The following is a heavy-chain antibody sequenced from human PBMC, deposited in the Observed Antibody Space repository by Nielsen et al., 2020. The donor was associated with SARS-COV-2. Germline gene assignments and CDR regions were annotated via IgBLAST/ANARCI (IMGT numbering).Heavy chain of an antibody. D-gene: IGHD3-3*01. J-gene: IGHJ6*02. CDR2: ISSSGSTI. CDR3: ARDRGYDFWSGYYWESYYYYGMDV. CDR1: GFTFSSYE. Sequence: GESLKISCAASGFTFSSYEMNWVRRAPGKGLEWVSYISSSGSTIYYADSVKGRFTISRDNAKNSLYLQMNSLRAEDTAVYYCARDRGYDFWSGYYWESYYYYGMDVWGQGTTVTVSS. V-gene: IGHV3-48*03.